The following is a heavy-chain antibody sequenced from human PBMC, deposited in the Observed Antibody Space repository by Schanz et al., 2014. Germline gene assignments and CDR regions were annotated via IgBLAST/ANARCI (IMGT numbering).Heavy chain of an antibody. CDR3: AKYRGYYRVSGSYRELEY. CDR1: GFTFSTHA. CDR2: ISGSGGST. Sequence: EVQLLESGGGLVQPGGSLRLSCAASGFTFSTHAMSWVRQAPGKGLEWVSAISGSGGSTYYADSVKGRFTISRDNFKGALYLQMNSLRPEDTAVYYCAKYRGYYRVSGSYRELEYWGQGTLVTVSS. J-gene: IGHJ4*02. D-gene: IGHD3-10*01. V-gene: IGHV3-23*01.